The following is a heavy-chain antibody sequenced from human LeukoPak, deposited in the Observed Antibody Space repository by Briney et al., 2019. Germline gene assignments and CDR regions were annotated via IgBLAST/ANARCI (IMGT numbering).Heavy chain of an antibody. CDR3: ARSPASSFTMVRGVISWFDP. Sequence: GASVKVSCKASGYTFTGYYMHWVRQAPGQGLEWMGWINPNSGGTNYAQKFQGRVTMTRDTSISTAYMELSRLRSDDTAVYYCARSPASSFTMVRGVISWFDPWGQGTLVTVSS. CDR1: GYTFTGYY. J-gene: IGHJ5*02. CDR2: INPNSGGT. V-gene: IGHV1-2*02. D-gene: IGHD3-10*01.